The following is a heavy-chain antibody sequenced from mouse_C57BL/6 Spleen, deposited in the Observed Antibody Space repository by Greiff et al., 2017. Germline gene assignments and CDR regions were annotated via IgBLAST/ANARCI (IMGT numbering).Heavy chain of an antibody. CDR3: ARVGSSPYYFDY. CDR2: IDPSDSYT. Sequence: QLQLKQPGAELVMPVASVKLSCKASGYTFTSYWMHLVKQRPGQGLAWIGEIDPSDSYTNYNQKFKGKSTLTVDKSSSTAYMQLSSLTSEDSAVYYCARVGSSPYYFDYWGQGTTLTVSS. CDR1: GYTFTSYW. D-gene: IGHD1-1*01. J-gene: IGHJ2*01. V-gene: IGHV1-69*01.